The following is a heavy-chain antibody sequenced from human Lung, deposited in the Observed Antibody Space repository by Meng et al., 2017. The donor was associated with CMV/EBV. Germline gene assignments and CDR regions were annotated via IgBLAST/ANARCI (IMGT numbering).Heavy chain of an antibody. CDR2: IYSGGST. V-gene: IGHV3-66*02. Sequence: GESLKISCAASGFTVSSNYMSWVRQAPGKGLEWVSVIYSGGSTYYADSVKGRFTISRDNSKNTLYLQMNSLRAEDTAVYYCARDQGRGYSYGQAYYYGMDVWGQGTTVTVS. CDR3: ARDQGRGYSYGQAYYYGMDV. D-gene: IGHD5-18*01. CDR1: GFTVSSNY. J-gene: IGHJ6*02.